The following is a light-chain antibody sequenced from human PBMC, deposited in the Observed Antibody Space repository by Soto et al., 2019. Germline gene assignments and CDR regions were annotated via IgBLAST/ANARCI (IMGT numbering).Light chain of an antibody. CDR1: SSDVGGYNY. CDR3: SSYSSSTTHVV. Sequence: QSALTQPAYVSGSPGQSITISCTGTSSDVGGYNYVSWYQHHPGKAPKLIIYDVSNRPSGVSYRFSASKSGSTASLTISGLQAEDEADYYCSSYSSSTTHVVFGGGTKLTVL. CDR2: DVS. V-gene: IGLV2-14*03. J-gene: IGLJ2*01.